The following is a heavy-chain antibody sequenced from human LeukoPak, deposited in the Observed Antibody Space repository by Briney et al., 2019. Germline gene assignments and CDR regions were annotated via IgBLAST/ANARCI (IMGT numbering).Heavy chain of an antibody. J-gene: IGHJ4*02. CDR3: ARGIVGSRDFYFRYYFDY. CDR1: GFTFSSYW. D-gene: IGHD3/OR15-3a*01. Sequence: PGGSLRLSCAASGFTFSSYWMSWIRQPPGKGLEWIGTIYHSGSTYYSPSLKSRVTVSVDTSKNEFSLKLSSVTAADTAVYFCARGIVGSRDFYFRYYFDYWGQGTLVTVSS. CDR2: IYHSGST. V-gene: IGHV4-38-2*01.